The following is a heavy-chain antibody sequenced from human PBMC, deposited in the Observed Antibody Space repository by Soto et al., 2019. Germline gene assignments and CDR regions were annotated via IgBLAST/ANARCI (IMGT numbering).Heavy chain of an antibody. J-gene: IGHJ4*02. V-gene: IGHV2-5*02. CDR2: IYWDDDK. D-gene: IGHD7-27*01. CDR1: GFSISTSGVG. Sequence: QITLKESGPTLVKPTQTLTLTCTFSGFSISTSGVGVGWIRQPPGKALEWLAFIYWDDDKRYSPSLKSRLTITKDTSKTQVLLTMTNMDPVDTATYCGARTIVNWGSRGLLDYWGQGTLVTVAS. CDR3: ARTIVNWGSRGLLDY.